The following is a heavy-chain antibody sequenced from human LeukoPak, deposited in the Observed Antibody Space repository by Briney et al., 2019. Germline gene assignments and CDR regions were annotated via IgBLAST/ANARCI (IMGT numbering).Heavy chain of an antibody. CDR2: INGGGSPI. V-gene: IGHV3-48*01. Sequence: QPGGSLRLSCAASGFIFSRDSMNWVRQAPGRGLEWVAYINGGGSPIYYADSVRGRFTISRDNADNSLYLHMNSLRAEDTAVYYCAREEARTYYYHYWGQGTLVTVSS. J-gene: IGHJ4*02. D-gene: IGHD3-10*01. CDR1: GFIFSRDS. CDR3: AREEARTYYYHY.